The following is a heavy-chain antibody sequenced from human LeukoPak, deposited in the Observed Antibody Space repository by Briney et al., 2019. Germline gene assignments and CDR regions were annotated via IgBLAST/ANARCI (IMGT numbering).Heavy chain of an antibody. CDR2: INPNSGGT. Sequence: ASVKVSCKASGYTFTGYYMHWVRQAPGQGLEWMGWINPNSGGTNYAQKFQGWVTMTRDTSISTACMELSRLRSEDTAVYYCARVPMATISLDIWGQGTMVTVSS. D-gene: IGHD5-24*01. V-gene: IGHV1-2*04. CDR3: ARVPMATISLDI. CDR1: GYTFTGYY. J-gene: IGHJ3*02.